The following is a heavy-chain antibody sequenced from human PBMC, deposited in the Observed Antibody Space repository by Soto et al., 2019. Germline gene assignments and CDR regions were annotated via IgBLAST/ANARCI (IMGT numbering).Heavy chain of an antibody. J-gene: IGHJ4*02. CDR2: IYYSGST. CDR1: GGSISSSSYY. CDR3: ARHTSGVLRYFDWLYQPYYFDY. Sequence: SETLSLTCTVSGGSISSSSYYWGWIRQPPGKGLEWIGSIYYSGSTYYNPSLKSRVTISVDTSKNQFSLKLSSVTAADTAVYYCARHTSGVLRYFDWLYQPYYFDYWGQGTLVTV. V-gene: IGHV4-39*01. D-gene: IGHD3-9*01.